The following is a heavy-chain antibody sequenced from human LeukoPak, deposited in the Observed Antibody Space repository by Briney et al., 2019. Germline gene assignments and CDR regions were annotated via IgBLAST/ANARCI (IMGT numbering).Heavy chain of an antibody. CDR3: ANVSSLSTNYFDY. Sequence: GGSLRLSCAASGFTFSSYGMHWVRQAPGKGLEGVAVIWYDGSNKYYADSVKGRFTISRDNSKNTLYLQMNSLRAEDTAVYYCANVSSLSTNYFDYWGQGTLVTVSS. J-gene: IGHJ4*02. CDR1: GFTFSSYG. V-gene: IGHV3-33*06. D-gene: IGHD6-13*01. CDR2: IWYDGSNK.